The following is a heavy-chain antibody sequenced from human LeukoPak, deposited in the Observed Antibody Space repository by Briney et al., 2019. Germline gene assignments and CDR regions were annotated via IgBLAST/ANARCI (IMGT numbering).Heavy chain of an antibody. CDR3: ARGAWNSYDY. Sequence: SQTLSLTCAISGDSVSSNTVAWNCIRQSPSRGLEWLGRTYYTSKWYNEYAVSVKSRITINPDTSKNQFSLQLNSVTPEDTAVYYCARGAWNSYDYWGRGTLVTVSS. CDR2: TYYTSKWYN. V-gene: IGHV6-1*01. J-gene: IGHJ4*02. D-gene: IGHD1-7*01. CDR1: GDSVSSNTVA.